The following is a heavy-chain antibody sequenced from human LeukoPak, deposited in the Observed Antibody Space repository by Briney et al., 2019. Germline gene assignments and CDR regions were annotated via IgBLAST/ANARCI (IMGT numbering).Heavy chain of an antibody. J-gene: IGHJ4*02. CDR1: GYTFTGYY. V-gene: IGHV1-18*04. Sequence: ASVKVSCKASGYTFTGYYMHWVRQAPGQGLEWMGWISAYNGNTNYAQKLQGRVTMTTDTSTSTAYMELRSLRSDDTAVYYCARDWGSGYFRGLDYWGQGPLVTVSS. D-gene: IGHD3-22*01. CDR2: ISAYNGNT. CDR3: ARDWGSGYFRGLDY.